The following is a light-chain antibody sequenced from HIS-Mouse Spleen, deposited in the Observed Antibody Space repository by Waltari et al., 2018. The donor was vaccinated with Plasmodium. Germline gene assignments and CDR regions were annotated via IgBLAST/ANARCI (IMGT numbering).Light chain of an antibody. V-gene: IGLV2-23*03. CDR1: SRDVGSYNL. J-gene: IGLJ3*02. CDR3: CSYAGSSTFV. CDR2: EGS. Sequence: QSALTQPASVSGSPGQSITISCTGTSRDVGSYNLVSGYQQHPGKAPKLMIYEGSKRPSGVSNRFSGSKSGNTASLTISGLQAEDEADYYCCSYAGSSTFVFGGGTKLTVL.